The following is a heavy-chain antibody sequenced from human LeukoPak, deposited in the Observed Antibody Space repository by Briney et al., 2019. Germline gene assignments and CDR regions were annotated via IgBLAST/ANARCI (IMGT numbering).Heavy chain of an antibody. J-gene: IGHJ4*02. V-gene: IGHV4-28*01. CDR1: GYSISSSSW. D-gene: IGHD6-13*01. CDR3: ARTGGAAAGIFDY. Sequence: SETLSLTCAVSGYSISSSSWWGWIRQPPGKGLEWIGYIYYSGSTYYNPSLKSRVTMSVDASKNQFSLKLSSVTAVDTAVYYCARTGGAAAGIFDYWGQGTLVTVSS. CDR2: IYYSGST.